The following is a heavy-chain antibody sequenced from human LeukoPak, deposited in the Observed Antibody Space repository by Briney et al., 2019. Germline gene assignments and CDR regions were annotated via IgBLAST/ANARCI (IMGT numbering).Heavy chain of an antibody. CDR2: ISYDGSNK. J-gene: IGHJ3*02. CDR3: ARDGSRITMVRAPVAFDI. V-gene: IGHV3-30-3*01. D-gene: IGHD3-10*01. Sequence: GRSLRLSCAASGFTFSSYAMHWVRQAPGKGLEWVAVISYDGSNKYYADSVKGRFTISRDNSKNTLYLQMNSLRAEDTAVYYCARDGSRITMVRAPVAFDIWGQGTMVTVSS. CDR1: GFTFSSYA.